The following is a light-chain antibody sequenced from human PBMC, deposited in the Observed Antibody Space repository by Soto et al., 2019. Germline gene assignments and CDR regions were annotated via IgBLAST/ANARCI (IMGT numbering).Light chain of an antibody. CDR2: GAS. J-gene: IGKJ1*01. CDR3: QQYGGSSWT. V-gene: IGKV3-20*01. CDR1: QSVSSNY. Sequence: EIVLTQSPGTLSLSPGERATLSCRASQSVSSNYLAWYQQKPGQAPRVLIYGASSRATGIPDRFSGSGSGTDFTLTISGLEPEDFAVYYCQQYGGSSWTFGQGTKVEI.